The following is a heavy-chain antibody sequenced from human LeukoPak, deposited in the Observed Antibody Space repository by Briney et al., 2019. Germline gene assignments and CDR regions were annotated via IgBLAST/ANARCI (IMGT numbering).Heavy chain of an antibody. CDR2: ISSSSSYI. Sequence: PGGSLRLSCAASGFTFSSYSMNWVRQAPGKGLEWVSSISSSSSYIYYADSVKGRFTISRDNAKNSLYLQMNSLRAEDTAVYYCARSSTSWRPAPGYWGQGTPVTVSS. CDR1: GFTFSSYS. D-gene: IGHD2-2*01. CDR3: ARSSTSWRPAPGY. V-gene: IGHV3-21*01. J-gene: IGHJ4*02.